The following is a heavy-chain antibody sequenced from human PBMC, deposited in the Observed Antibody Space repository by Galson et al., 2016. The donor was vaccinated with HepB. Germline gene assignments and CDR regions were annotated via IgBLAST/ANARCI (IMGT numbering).Heavy chain of an antibody. D-gene: IGHD2-15*01. CDR3: AREVAASDGYIF. CDR2: GYDGGTT. CDR1: GGSISRSTFY. V-gene: IGHV4-39*02. Sequence: LSLTCTVSGGSISRSTFYWGWIRQSPGKGLEWIGSGYDGGTTHYTPSLKSRLNIPVGTSKNQFSLQLRSVTAADTAVYYLAREVAASDGYIFWGQGTLVTVSS. J-gene: IGHJ4*02.